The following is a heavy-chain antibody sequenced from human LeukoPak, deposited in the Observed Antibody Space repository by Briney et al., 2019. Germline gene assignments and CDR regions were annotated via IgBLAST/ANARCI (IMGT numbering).Heavy chain of an antibody. J-gene: IGHJ6*03. Sequence: ASVKVSCKASGYTFTSYGINWVRQAPGQGLEWMGWISAYNGNTNYAQKLQGRVTMTTDTSTSTAYMELRSLRSDDTAVYYCATHSTRIAVRPSDYYYYMDVWGKGTTVIVSS. CDR1: GYTFTSYG. V-gene: IGHV1-18*01. CDR2: ISAYNGNT. D-gene: IGHD6-6*01. CDR3: ATHSTRIAVRPSDYYYYMDV.